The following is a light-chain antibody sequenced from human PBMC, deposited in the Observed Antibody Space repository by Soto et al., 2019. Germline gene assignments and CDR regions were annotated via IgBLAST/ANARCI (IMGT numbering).Light chain of an antibody. CDR1: SRDVGGFDY. Sequence: QSALTQPRSVSGSPGQSVTISCTGTSRDVGGFDYVSWYQQHPGKVPTLIMYDVAQRPSGVPERFSGFKSCNTASLTISGIDPGDEADYYCCSYAGIHTYVFGTGTKVTVL. CDR3: CSYAGIHTYV. CDR2: DVA. V-gene: IGLV2-11*01. J-gene: IGLJ1*01.